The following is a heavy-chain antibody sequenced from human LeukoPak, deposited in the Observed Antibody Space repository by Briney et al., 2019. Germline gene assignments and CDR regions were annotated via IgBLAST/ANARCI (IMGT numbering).Heavy chain of an antibody. CDR1: GFTFTSSA. CDR3: AADPPGICSSTSCRGGGSYYYYGMDV. V-gene: IGHV1-58*01. D-gene: IGHD2-2*01. J-gene: IGHJ6*04. CDR2: IVVGSGNT. Sequence: SVKVSCKASGFTFTSSAVQWVRQARGQRLEWIGWIVVGSGNTNYAQKFQERVTITRDMSTSTAYMELSSLRSEDTAVYYCAADPPGICSSTSCRGGGSYYYYGMDVWGKGTTVTVSS.